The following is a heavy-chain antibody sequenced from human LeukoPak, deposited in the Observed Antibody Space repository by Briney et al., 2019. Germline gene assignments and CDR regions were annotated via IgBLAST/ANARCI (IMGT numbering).Heavy chain of an antibody. D-gene: IGHD2-15*01. Sequence: ASVKVSCKASGYIFTNYDINWVRQATGQGPEWMGWINADSGNTGFAQEFQGRVTMTRDTSISTAYMELSSLRSEDTAVYYCARFRGPHATFDYWGQGTLVTVSS. V-gene: IGHV1-8*01. CDR2: INADSGNT. J-gene: IGHJ4*02. CDR1: GYIFTNYD. CDR3: ARFRGPHATFDY.